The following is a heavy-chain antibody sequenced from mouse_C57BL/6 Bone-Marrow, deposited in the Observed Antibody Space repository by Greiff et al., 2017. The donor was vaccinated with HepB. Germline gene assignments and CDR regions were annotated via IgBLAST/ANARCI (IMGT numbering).Heavy chain of an antibody. V-gene: IGHV1-22*01. D-gene: IGHD3-2*02. CDR1: GYKFTDYN. J-gene: IGHJ2*01. Sequence: EVKLQESGPELVKPGASVKMSCKASGYKFTDYNMHWVKQSHGKSLEWIGYINPNNGGTSYNQKFKGKATLTVNKSSSTAYMELRSLTSEDSAVYYCAREGLQAYFDYWGQGTTLTVSS. CDR3: AREGLQAYFDY. CDR2: INPNNGGT.